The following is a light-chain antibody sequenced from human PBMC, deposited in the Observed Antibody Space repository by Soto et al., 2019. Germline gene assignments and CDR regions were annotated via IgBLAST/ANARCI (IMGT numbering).Light chain of an antibody. CDR2: TGS. Sequence: DLQMTQSPSSVSASVGDRVSITCRASQGISNWLAWYQQKPGRAPKLLIYTGSSLQSGVPSRSSGTGSGTDFTLTISSLQPEDVATYYCQQANSFPLTFGGGTKVEIK. CDR1: QGISNW. J-gene: IGKJ4*01. CDR3: QQANSFPLT. V-gene: IGKV1-12*01.